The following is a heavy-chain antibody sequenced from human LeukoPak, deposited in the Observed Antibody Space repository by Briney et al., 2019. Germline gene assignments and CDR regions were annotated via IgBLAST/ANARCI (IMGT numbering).Heavy chain of an antibody. CDR3: ARVTTEQPDLSYYYGMDV. V-gene: IGHV3-9*01. Sequence: GGSLRLSCAASGFTFDDYAMHWVRQAPGKGLEWVSGISWNSGSIGYADSVKGRFTISRDNAKNSLYLQMNSLRAEDTALYYCARVTTEQPDLSYYYGMDVWGQGTTVTVSS. J-gene: IGHJ6*02. CDR2: ISWNSGSI. CDR1: GFTFDDYA. D-gene: IGHD6-13*01.